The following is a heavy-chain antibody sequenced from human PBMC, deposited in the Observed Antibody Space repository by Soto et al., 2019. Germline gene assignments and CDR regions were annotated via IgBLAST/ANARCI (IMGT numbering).Heavy chain of an antibody. CDR1: GGSISSYY. J-gene: IGHJ6*02. V-gene: IGHV4-59*08. D-gene: IGHD3-10*01. Sequence: QVQLQESGPGLVKPSETMSLSCTVSGGSISSYYWSWFRQSPGKRMEWIGYVHHSWGSSYNPSLQSRVKISPDTSKSQSPLKVTSVTATDTAEYYCARQGFGPLHGLVDVWVQGTTVTVSS. CDR2: VHHSWGS. CDR3: ARQGFGPLHGLVDV.